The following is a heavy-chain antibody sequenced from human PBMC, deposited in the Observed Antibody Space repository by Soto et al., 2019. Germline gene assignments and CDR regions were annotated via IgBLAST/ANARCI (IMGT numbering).Heavy chain of an antibody. D-gene: IGHD3-16*02. CDR1: GFTFSSYA. CDR3: AKSPPSDYIWGSYRHTWFDP. CDR2: ISGSGGST. V-gene: IGHV3-23*01. J-gene: IGHJ5*02. Sequence: GGSLRLSCAASGFTFSSYAMSWVRQAPGKGLEWVSAISGSGGSTYYADSVKGRFTISRDNSKNTLYLQMNSLRAEDTAVYYCAKSPPSDYIWGSYRHTWFDPWGQGTLVTVSS.